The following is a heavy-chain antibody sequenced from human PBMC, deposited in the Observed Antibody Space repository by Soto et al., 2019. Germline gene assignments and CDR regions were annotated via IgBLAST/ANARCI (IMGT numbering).Heavy chain of an antibody. V-gene: IGHV4-4*02. CDR1: GGAISSSHF. D-gene: IGHD6-19*01. CDR3: ARSFGWYAIDY. J-gene: IGHJ4*02. Sequence: QVLLQESGPGLVHPSGTLFLFCAVSGGAISSSHFWGWVRLPPGKGLGWVGDIAHSGSVNYNPSLLSRVTISINKSKNQFSLKRNSVTAADTAVYYCARSFGWYAIDYWGQGTLVIVSS. CDR2: IAHSGSV.